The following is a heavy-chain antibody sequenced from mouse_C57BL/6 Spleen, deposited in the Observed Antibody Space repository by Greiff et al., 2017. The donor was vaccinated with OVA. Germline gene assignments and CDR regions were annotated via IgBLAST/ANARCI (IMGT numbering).Heavy chain of an antibody. CDR1: GYTFTDYY. J-gene: IGHJ2*01. Sequence: VQLQQSGAELVRPGASVKLSCKASGYTFTDYYINWVKQRPGQGLEWIARIYPGSGNTYYNEKFKGKATLTAEKSSSTAYMQLSSLTSEDSAVYFCARGVSNGDYFDYWGQGTTLTVSS. CDR2: IYPGSGNT. V-gene: IGHV1-76*01. CDR3: ARGVSNGDYFDY. D-gene: IGHD2-5*01.